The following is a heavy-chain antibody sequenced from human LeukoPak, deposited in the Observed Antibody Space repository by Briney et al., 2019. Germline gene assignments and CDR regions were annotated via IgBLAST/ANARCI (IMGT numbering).Heavy chain of an antibody. Sequence: PGGSLRLSCSASGFIFSNYGMYWVRQAPGKGLEFVSAISSDGDNTFYADSVKGRFTISRDNSKNTLYLQTSSLRGEDTAVYYCVRVNDYGDRNLYYFSYWGQGTLVTVSS. V-gene: IGHV3-64D*06. D-gene: IGHD4-17*01. J-gene: IGHJ4*02. CDR1: GFIFSNYG. CDR3: VRVNDYGDRNLYYFSY. CDR2: ISSDGDNT.